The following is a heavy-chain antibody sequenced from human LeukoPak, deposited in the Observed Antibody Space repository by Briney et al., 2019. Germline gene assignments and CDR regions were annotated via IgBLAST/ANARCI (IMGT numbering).Heavy chain of an antibody. CDR1: GGSFSGYY. D-gene: IGHD2-2*01. CDR2: INHSGST. Sequence: SETLSLTCAVYGGSFSGYYWSWIRQPPGKGLEWIGEINHSGSTNYNPSLKSRVAISVDTSKNQFSLKLSSVTAADTAVYYCARAPPAAVVVVPAAKTGSWFDPWGQGTLATVSS. V-gene: IGHV4-34*01. J-gene: IGHJ5*02. CDR3: ARAPPAAVVVVPAAKTGSWFDP.